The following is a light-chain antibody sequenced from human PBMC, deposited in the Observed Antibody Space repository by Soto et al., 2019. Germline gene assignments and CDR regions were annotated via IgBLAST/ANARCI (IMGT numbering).Light chain of an antibody. J-gene: IGLJ1*01. CDR2: ANN. CDR1: SSNIGAGYD. V-gene: IGLV1-40*01. Sequence: ALTQPPSVSGAPGQRVTISCTGSSSNIGAGYDVHWYQQLPGTAPKLLIYANNNRPAGVPDRFSASKSGTSASLAITGLQAEDEADYYCQSYDTSPSGYVFGTGTKVTVL. CDR3: QSYDTSPSGYV.